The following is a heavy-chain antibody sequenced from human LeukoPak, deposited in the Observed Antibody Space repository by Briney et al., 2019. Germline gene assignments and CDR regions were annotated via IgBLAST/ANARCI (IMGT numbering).Heavy chain of an antibody. Sequence: ASVKVSCKASGYTFTGYYMHWVRQAPGQGLEWMGWINPNSGGTNYAQKFQGRVTMTRDTSISTAYMELSRLRSDDTAVYYCARDSRITIFGVADDAFDIWGQGTMVTVSS. CDR1: GYTFTGYY. CDR2: INPNSGGT. D-gene: IGHD3-3*01. CDR3: ARDSRITIFGVADDAFDI. J-gene: IGHJ3*02. V-gene: IGHV1-2*02.